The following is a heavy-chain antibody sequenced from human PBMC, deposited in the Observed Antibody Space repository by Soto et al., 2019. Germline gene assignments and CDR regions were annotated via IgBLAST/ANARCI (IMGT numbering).Heavy chain of an antibody. V-gene: IGHV3-53*04. CDR1: GFTVSSNY. D-gene: IGHD3-10*01. CDR2: IYTSGST. J-gene: IGHJ4*02. CDR3: ARGLWFGQLYADF. Sequence: EVQLVESGGGLVQPGGSLRLSCEASGFTVSSNYMSWVRQAPGKGLEWVSVIYTSGSTYYADSVKGRFTMSRHNSKNTLFLQVKSQRNEDTTVYYCARGLWFGQLYADFWGQGTRVTVSS.